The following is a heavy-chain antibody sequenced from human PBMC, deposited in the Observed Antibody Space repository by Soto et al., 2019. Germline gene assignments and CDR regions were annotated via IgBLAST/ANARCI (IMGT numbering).Heavy chain of an antibody. CDR3: AKGLAYCGGDCYSHFDL. D-gene: IGHD2-21*02. CDR2: ISYDGSNK. Sequence: QVQLVESGGGVVQPGRSLRLSCAASGFTFSSYGMHWVRQAPGKGLEWVAVISYDGSNKYYADSVKGRFTISRDNSKNTLYLQMNSLRAEDTAVYYCAKGLAYCGGDCYSHFDLWGRGTLVPVSS. J-gene: IGHJ2*01. CDR1: GFTFSSYG. V-gene: IGHV3-30*18.